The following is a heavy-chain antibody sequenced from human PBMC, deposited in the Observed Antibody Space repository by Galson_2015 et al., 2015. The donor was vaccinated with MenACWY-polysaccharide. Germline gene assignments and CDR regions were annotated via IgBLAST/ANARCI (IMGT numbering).Heavy chain of an antibody. CDR1: GFTFDDYA. Sequence: SLRLSCAASGFTFDDYAMHWVRQAPGKGLEWVSGISWNSDIIGYADSVKGRFTISRDSAKNSLYLQMNSLRPEDTALYYCAKGYSYSKSPVDHWGQGTLVTVFS. CDR3: AKGYSYSKSPVDH. J-gene: IGHJ4*02. V-gene: IGHV3-9*01. D-gene: IGHD2-15*01. CDR2: ISWNSDII.